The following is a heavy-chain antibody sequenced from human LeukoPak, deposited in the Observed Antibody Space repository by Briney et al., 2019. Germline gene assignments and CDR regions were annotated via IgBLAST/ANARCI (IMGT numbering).Heavy chain of an antibody. V-gene: IGHV3-43*02. CDR2: ISGDGGST. CDR3: AKDMLYDSSGIDDY. D-gene: IGHD3-22*01. CDR1: GFTFDDYA. Sequence: GGSLRLSCTASGFTFDDYAMHWVRQAPGKGLEWVSLISGDGGSTYYADSVKGRFTISRDNSKNSLYLQMNTLRTEDTALYYCAKDMLYDSSGIDDYWGQGTLVTVSS. J-gene: IGHJ4*02.